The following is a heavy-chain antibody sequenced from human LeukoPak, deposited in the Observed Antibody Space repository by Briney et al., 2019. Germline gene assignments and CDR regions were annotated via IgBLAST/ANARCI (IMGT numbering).Heavy chain of an antibody. V-gene: IGHV4-4*07. Sequence: SETLSLTCTVSGGSISSYYWSWIRQPAGKGLEWIGRIYTSGSTNYNPSLKSRVTMSVDTSKNQFSLKLSSVTAADTAVYYCARVSAAPGGDNWFDPWGQGTLVTVSS. CDR3: ARVSAAPGGDNWFDP. CDR1: GGSISSYY. D-gene: IGHD2-2*01. J-gene: IGHJ5*02. CDR2: IYTSGST.